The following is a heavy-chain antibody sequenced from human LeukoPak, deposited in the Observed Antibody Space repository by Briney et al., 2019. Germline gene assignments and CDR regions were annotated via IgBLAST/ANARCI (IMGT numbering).Heavy chain of an antibody. CDR3: ARDIVVVPAAAFDP. CDR1: GFTFSSYG. CDR2: IKQDGSEK. D-gene: IGHD2-2*01. Sequence: GGSLRLSCAASGFTFSSYGMHWVRQAPGKGLEWVANIKQDGSEKYYVDSVKGRFTISRDNAKNSLYLQMNSLRAEDTAVYYCARDIVVVPAAAFDPWGQGTLVTVSS. V-gene: IGHV3-7*01. J-gene: IGHJ5*02.